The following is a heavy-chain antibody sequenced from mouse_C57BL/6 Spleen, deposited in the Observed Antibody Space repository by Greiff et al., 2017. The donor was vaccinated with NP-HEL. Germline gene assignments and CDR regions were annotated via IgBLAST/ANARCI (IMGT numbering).Heavy chain of an antibody. J-gene: IGHJ3*01. CDR2: ISYDGSN. D-gene: IGHD1-1*01. CDR3: ARGYYGLFAY. V-gene: IGHV3-6*01. Sequence: EVQLQESGPGLVKPSQSLSLTCSVTGYSITSGYYWNWIRQFPGNKLEWMGYISYDGSNNYKPSLKNRISITRDTSKNQFFLKLHSVTTEDTATYYCARGYYGLFAYWGQGTLVTVSA. CDR1: GYSITSGYY.